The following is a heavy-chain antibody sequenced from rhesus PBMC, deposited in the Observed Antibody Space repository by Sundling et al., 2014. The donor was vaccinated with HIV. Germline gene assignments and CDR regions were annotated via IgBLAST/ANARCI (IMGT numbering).Heavy chain of an antibody. Sequence: QVQLQESGPGLVKPSETLSLTCAVSGGSISSSNWWSWIRQSPGKGLEWVGSVYGSGGSTEYNPSLKSRLTISRDTSRNDFSLKLTSVTAADTATYYCATGSGRAGLEFWGQGVLVTASS. D-gene: IGHD3-34*01. CDR3: ATGSGRAGLEF. V-gene: IGHV4-93*01. CDR1: GGSISSSNW. CDR2: VYGSGGST. J-gene: IGHJ4*01.